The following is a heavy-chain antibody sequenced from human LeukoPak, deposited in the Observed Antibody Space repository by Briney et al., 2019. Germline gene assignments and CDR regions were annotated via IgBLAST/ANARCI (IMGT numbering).Heavy chain of an antibody. J-gene: IGHJ4*02. V-gene: IGHV3-73*01. D-gene: IGHD4/OR15-4a*01. CDR1: GFTFSGSG. Sequence: GGSLRLSCAASGFTFSGSGMHWVRQASGKGREWVGRIRSKANNYGTAYAASVKGRFTISRDDSKNTAYLQMNSLKTEDTAVYYCSRQPPDYGGSDHRDQGTLVTVSS. CDR3: SRQPPDYGGSDH. CDR2: IRSKANNYGT.